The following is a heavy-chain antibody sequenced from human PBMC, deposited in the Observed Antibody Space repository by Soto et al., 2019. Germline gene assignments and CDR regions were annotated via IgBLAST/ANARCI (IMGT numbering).Heavy chain of an antibody. Sequence: QVQLVESGGGLVKPGGSLTLSCAASGFPFSTYYMSWIRQAPGRGLAWVSYISTSSSSTNYADSVKGRFTISRDNANNSLYLLMNSLISEDTAVYFCAISHTMFWAGWGQGNVVNVSS. D-gene: IGHD3-10*02. CDR2: ISTSSSST. CDR3: AISHTMFWAG. V-gene: IGHV3-11*06. J-gene: IGHJ4*02. CDR1: GFPFSTYY.